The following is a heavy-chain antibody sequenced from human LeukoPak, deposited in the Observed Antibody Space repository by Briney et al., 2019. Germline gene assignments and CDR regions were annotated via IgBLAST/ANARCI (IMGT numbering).Heavy chain of an antibody. V-gene: IGHV4-30-4*08. Sequence: PSQTLSLTCTVSGGSISSGDYYWSWIRQPPGKGLEWIGYTYYSGSTYYNLSLKSRVTISVDTSKNQFSLKLSSVTAADTAVYYCARVTNDFWSGYYPFDYWGQGTLVTVSS. CDR3: ARVTNDFWSGYYPFDY. CDR1: GGSISSGDYY. J-gene: IGHJ4*02. D-gene: IGHD3-3*01. CDR2: TYYSGST.